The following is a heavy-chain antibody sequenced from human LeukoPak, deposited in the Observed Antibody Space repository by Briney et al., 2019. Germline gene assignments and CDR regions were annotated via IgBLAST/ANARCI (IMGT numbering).Heavy chain of an antibody. CDR2: ISSNGGST. Sequence: GGSLRLSCSASGFTFSDYAMHWVRQAPGKGLEYVSEISSNGGSTYYADSVKGRFTISRDNSKNTLYLQMSSLRAEDTAVYYCARDRGYTQDYWGQGTLVTVSS. CDR1: GFTFSDYA. V-gene: IGHV3-64D*06. CDR3: ARDRGYTQDY. J-gene: IGHJ4*02. D-gene: IGHD5-12*01.